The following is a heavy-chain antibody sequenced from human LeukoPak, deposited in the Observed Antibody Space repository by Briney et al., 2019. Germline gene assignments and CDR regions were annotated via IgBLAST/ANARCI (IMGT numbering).Heavy chain of an antibody. CDR3: ARGSTVTRY. Sequence: PSETLSLTCAVYGGSFSGYYWSWIRQPPGKGLEWIGEINHSGSTNYDPSLKSRVTISVDTSKNQFSLKLSSVTAADTAVYYCARGSTVTRYWGQGTLVTVSS. CDR1: GGSFSGYY. V-gene: IGHV4-34*01. J-gene: IGHJ4*02. CDR2: INHSGST. D-gene: IGHD4-17*01.